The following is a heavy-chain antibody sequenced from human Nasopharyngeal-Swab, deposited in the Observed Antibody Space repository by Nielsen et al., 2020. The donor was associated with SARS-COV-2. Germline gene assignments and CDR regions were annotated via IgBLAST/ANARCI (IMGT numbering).Heavy chain of an antibody. Sequence: LRLSGTVPGGSTSSGRYYWSWIRQPAGKGLEWIGRIYTSGRTNYNPSLKSRVTISVDTSKNQFSLKLSSVTAADTAVYYCASTAMGIGIGSEYYFDYWGQGTLVTVSS. CDR1: GGSTSSGRYY. CDR2: IYTSGRT. D-gene: IGHD5-18*01. J-gene: IGHJ4*02. V-gene: IGHV4-61*02. CDR3: ASTAMGIGIGSEYYFDY.